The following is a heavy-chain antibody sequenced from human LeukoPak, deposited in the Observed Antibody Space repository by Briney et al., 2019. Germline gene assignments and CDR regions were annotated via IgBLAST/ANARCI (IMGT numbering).Heavy chain of an antibody. J-gene: IGHJ4*02. CDR2: IWFDGSNK. Sequence: TGGSLRLSCAASGFTFSSYGMLWVRQAPGKGLEGVAMIWFDGSNKIYEDSVKGRFTISRDNVKNTMFLQMDSLRAEDTAVYYCARENLTGGAVAQYWGQGTLVTVSS. CDR3: ARENLTGGAVAQY. D-gene: IGHD7-27*01. V-gene: IGHV3-33*01. CDR1: GFTFSSYG.